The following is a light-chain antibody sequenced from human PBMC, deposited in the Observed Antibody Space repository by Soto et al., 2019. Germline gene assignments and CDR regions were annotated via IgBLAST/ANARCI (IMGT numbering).Light chain of an antibody. J-gene: IGKJ2*01. CDR3: QQYDNFPVT. Sequence: DIQMTQSPSTLSASVGDRVSFTCRASQSISGRLAWYQQKPGKAPHLLIYKTSNLENGVTSTFCGSGSGTEFTLTISSLQPDDFATYYCQQYDNFPVTFGQGTKLEIK. V-gene: IGKV1-5*03. CDR2: KTS. CDR1: QSISGR.